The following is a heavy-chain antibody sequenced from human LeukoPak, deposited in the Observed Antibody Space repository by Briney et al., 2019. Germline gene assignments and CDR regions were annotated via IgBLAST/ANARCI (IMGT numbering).Heavy chain of an antibody. CDR2: IYYSGNT. Sequence: PSETLSLTCAVYGGSFSGYYWGWIRQPPGKGLEWIGSIYYSGNTYYNASLKSQVSISIDTSKNQFSLKLTSVTAADTAVYYCARDGGTAGYSSGSDYWGQGTLVTVSA. D-gene: IGHD5-18*01. V-gene: IGHV4-34*01. CDR1: GGSFSGYY. J-gene: IGHJ4*02. CDR3: ARDGGTAGYSSGSDY.